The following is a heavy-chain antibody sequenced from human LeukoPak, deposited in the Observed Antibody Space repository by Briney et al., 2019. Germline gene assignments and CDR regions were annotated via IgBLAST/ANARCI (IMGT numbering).Heavy chain of an antibody. D-gene: IGHD1-26*01. V-gene: IGHV1-8*01. Sequence: ASVSVSCKASEYTITTNDIHWVRQHTGQGLEWKRWMNTNTGNTGYAQKVQGRSTMTRNTSISTAYMELSSLRSGDTAVYYCAKLGGGATQLEYWGQGTLVTVSS. CDR2: MNTNTGNT. J-gene: IGHJ4*02. CDR3: AKLGGGATQLEY. CDR1: EYTITTND.